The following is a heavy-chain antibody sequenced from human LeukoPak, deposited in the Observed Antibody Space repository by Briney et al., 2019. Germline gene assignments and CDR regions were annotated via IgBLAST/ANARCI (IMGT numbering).Heavy chain of an antibody. D-gene: IGHD1-1*01. Sequence: SETLSLTCTVSGGSISSHYWSWIRQPPGKGLEWIGFIYYTGSTNYNPYNPSLKSRVTISVDTSKNRFSLKLSSVTAADTAVYYCARDPYLTGKFDYWGQGTLVTVSS. J-gene: IGHJ4*02. CDR3: ARDPYLTGKFDY. V-gene: IGHV4-59*11. CDR2: IYYTGST. CDR1: GGSISSHY.